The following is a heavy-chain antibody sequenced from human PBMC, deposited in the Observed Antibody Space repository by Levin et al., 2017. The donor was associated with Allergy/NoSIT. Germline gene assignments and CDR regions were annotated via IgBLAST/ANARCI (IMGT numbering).Heavy chain of an antibody. V-gene: IGHV4-39*01. CDR3: ATQINPRAARDFTTAFDY. J-gene: IGHJ4*02. Sequence: PSETLSLTCSVSGGSISSSSNYWGWIRQPPGKGLEWIGSLYYSGGTFYNPSLNSRVTISVDTSKNQFSLKLSSVTAADTAVYYCATQINPRAARDFTTAFDYWGQGTLVTVSA. CDR1: GGSISSSSNY. CDR2: LYYSGGT. D-gene: IGHD1-1*01.